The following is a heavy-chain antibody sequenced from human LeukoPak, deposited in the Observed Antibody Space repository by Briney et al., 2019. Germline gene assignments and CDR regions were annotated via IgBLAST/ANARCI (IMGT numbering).Heavy chain of an antibody. CDR3: AREEGRVGAFDI. Sequence: SETLSLTCTVSGGSISSYYWSWIRQPPGKGLEWIGYIYYSGSANYNPSLKSRVTISVDTSKNQFSLKLSSVTAADTAVYYCAREEGRVGAFDIWGQGTMVTVSS. D-gene: IGHD3-10*01. CDR1: GGSISSYY. V-gene: IGHV4-59*01. J-gene: IGHJ3*02. CDR2: IYYSGSA.